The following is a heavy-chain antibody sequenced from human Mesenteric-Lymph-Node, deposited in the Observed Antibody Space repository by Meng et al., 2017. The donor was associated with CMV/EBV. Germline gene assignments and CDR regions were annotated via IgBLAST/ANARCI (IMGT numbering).Heavy chain of an antibody. Sequence: GESLKISCAASGFTFSSHFMTWVRQAPGKGLDWVSVIYSGGRTTFYADSVKGRFAISRDDSRNTLYLQMNSLTVEDTAIYYCAKVLTPCYFDNWGQGTLVTVSS. D-gene: IGHD2-8*02. V-gene: IGHV3-23*03. CDR1: GFTFSSHF. CDR3: AKVLTPCYFDN. CDR2: IYSGGRTT. J-gene: IGHJ4*02.